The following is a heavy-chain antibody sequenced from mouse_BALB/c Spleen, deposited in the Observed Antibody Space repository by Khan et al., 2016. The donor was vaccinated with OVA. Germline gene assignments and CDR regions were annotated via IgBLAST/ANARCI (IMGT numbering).Heavy chain of an antibody. D-gene: IGHD2-12*01. Sequence: QVQLKESGPGLVAPSQSLSITCTVSGFSLSRYNIHWVRQPPGKGLEWLGMIWGGGGTDYNSTLKSRLSIRKDNSKSQVLLKMNSLQTDDTAIYYCARAYYNYTAQPPTDYWGQGTSVTVSS. J-gene: IGHJ4*01. V-gene: IGHV2-6-4*01. CDR1: GFSLSRYN. CDR3: ARAYYNYTAQPPTDY. CDR2: IWGGGGT.